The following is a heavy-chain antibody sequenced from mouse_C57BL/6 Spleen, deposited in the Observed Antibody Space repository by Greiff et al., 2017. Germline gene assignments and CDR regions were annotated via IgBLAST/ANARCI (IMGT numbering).Heavy chain of an antibody. CDR3: ARVYSNYPAY. J-gene: IGHJ3*01. V-gene: IGHV5-4*03. Sequence: EVKVVESGGGLVKPGGSLKLSCAASGFTFSSYAMSWVRQTPEKRLEWVATISDGGSYTYYPDNVKGRFTISRDNAKNNLYLQMSHLKSEDTAMYYCARVYSNYPAYWGQGTLVTVSA. D-gene: IGHD2-5*01. CDR1: GFTFSSYA. CDR2: ISDGGSYT.